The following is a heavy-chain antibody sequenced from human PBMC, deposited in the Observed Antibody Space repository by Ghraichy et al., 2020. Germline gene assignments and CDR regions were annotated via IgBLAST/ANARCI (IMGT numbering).Heavy chain of an antibody. CDR2: ISGSGGTT. CDR3: ATRPFCSSATCIYYFDY. CDR1: GFTFSDHG. D-gene: IGHD2-2*01. V-gene: IGHV3-23*01. J-gene: IGHJ4*02. Sequence: GGSLRLSCAASGFTFSDHGMTWVRQAPGKGLEWVSVISGSGGTTYYADSVKGRFTISRDNSKNTLYLQMNSLRAEDTALYFCATRPFCSSATCIYYFDYWGQGTLVTVSS.